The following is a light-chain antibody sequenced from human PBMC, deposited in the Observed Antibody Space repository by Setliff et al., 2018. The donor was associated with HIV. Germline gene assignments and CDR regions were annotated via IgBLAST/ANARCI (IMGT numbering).Light chain of an antibody. CDR1: SNDVGRYNL. CDR2: DVN. V-gene: IGLV2-23*02. J-gene: IGLJ2*01. CDR3: CSYAGSSAPVV. Sequence: QSALAQPASVSGSPGQAITISCTGTSNDVGRYNLVSWYQQYPGEAPKVIIYDVNKRPSGVSNRFSGSKSGNMASLTISGLQAEDEADFYCCSYAGSSAPVVFGGGTKVTVL.